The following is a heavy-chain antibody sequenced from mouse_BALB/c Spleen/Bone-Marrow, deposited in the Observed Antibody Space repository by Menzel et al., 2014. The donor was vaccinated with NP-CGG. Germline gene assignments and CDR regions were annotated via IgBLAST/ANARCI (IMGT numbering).Heavy chain of an antibody. D-gene: IGHD4-1*01. CDR1: GFTFSSYG. CDR2: ISSGGHYT. CDR3: TKLGNWDGRNAMDY. J-gene: IGHJ4*01. V-gene: IGHV5-6*01. Sequence: EVKLMESAGDLVKPGGSLKLSCAVSGFTFSSYGMSWVRPTPDKMLEWVATISSGGHYTYDLDSVKGRFTICRDHAKTTLYLQMSSPKSEDAAMLSCTKLGNWDGRNAMDYWSQGTPGTGSS.